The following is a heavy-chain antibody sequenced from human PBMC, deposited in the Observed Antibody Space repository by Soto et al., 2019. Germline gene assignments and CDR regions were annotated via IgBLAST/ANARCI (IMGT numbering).Heavy chain of an antibody. Sequence: PSETLSLTCTVSGGSVSSGSYYWSWIRQPPGKGLEWIGYIYYSGSTNYNPSLKSRVTISVDTSKNQFSLKLSSVTAADTAVYYCARDYYDSSGYLDYWGQGTLVTVS. D-gene: IGHD3-22*01. J-gene: IGHJ4*02. CDR2: IYYSGST. V-gene: IGHV4-61*01. CDR1: GGSVSSGSYY. CDR3: ARDYYDSSGYLDY.